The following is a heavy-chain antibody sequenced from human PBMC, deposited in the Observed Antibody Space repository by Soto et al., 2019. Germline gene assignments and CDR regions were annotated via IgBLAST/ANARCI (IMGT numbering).Heavy chain of an antibody. CDR1: GATFSTNA. D-gene: IGHD3-10*02. J-gene: IGHJ4*02. CDR2: IIPIFGTT. CDR3: ARSITAALFREDY. Sequence: QVQLVQSGAEVKKPGSSVKVSCKASGATFSTNAFSWVRQAPGQGLEWMGGIIPIFGTTDYAQKCQGRLTITADESASTAYMELRNLRSEDPAIYFCARSITAALFREDYWGQGTLVTVSS. V-gene: IGHV1-69*12.